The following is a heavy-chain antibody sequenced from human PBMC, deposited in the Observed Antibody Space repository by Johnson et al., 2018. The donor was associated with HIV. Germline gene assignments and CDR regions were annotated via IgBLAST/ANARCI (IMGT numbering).Heavy chain of an antibody. D-gene: IGHD3-9*01. J-gene: IGHJ3*02. CDR1: GFTFSSYA. CDR3: ARVLTTRGAFDI. V-gene: IGHV3-30*04. Sequence: QVQLVESGGGLVKPGGSLRLSCAASGFTFSSYAMHWVRQAPGKGLEWVAVISYDGSNKYYADSVKGRFTISRDNSKNTLYLQMNSLRAEDTAGYYCARVLTTRGAFDIWGQGTMVTVSS. CDR2: ISYDGSNK.